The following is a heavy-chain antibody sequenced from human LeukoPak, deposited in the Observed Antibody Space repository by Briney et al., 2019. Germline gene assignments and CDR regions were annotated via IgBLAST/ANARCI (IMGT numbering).Heavy chain of an antibody. J-gene: IGHJ4*02. CDR2: ISFDGSSK. V-gene: IGHV3-30*18. D-gene: IGHD3-10*01. Sequence: PGGSLRLSCAASGFTFSSYGMHWVRQAPGKGLEWVAVISFDGSSKDYAESVKGRFTISRDNSKNTLYLQMNSLRAEDTAVYYCAKVAYYYGSGSYYTPPHFDYWGQGTLVTVSS. CDR3: AKVAYYYGSGSYYTPPHFDY. CDR1: GFTFSSYG.